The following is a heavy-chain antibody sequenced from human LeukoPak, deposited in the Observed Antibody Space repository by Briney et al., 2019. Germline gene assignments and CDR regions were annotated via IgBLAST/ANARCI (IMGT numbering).Heavy chain of an antibody. V-gene: IGHV1-2*02. CDR1: GYTFTSYY. Sequence: ASVKVSCKASGYTFTSYYMHWVRQAPGQGLEWMGWINPNSGGTNYAQKFQGRVTMTRDTSISTAYMELNRLRSDDTAVYYCARAASDYGSGSYYNDYWGQGTLVTVSS. D-gene: IGHD3-10*01. CDR2: INPNSGGT. J-gene: IGHJ4*02. CDR3: ARAASDYGSGSYYNDY.